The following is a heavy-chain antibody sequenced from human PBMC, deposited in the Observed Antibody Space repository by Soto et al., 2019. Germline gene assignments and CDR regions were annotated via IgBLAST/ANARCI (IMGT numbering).Heavy chain of an antibody. D-gene: IGHD3-3*01. Sequence: QITLNESGPMLVKSRQTLTLTCTFSGFSLTTSGVGVGWIRQSPGKAPEWLALIYWDDDKRYSPSLKSRLTITKDTSKNQVVLTMADLDPADTGTYYCAHRVLRTVFGLVTTTAIYFDFWGQGTPVAVSS. V-gene: IGHV2-5*02. J-gene: IGHJ4*02. CDR3: AHRVLRTVFGLVTTTAIYFDF. CDR1: GFSLTTSGVG. CDR2: IYWDDDK.